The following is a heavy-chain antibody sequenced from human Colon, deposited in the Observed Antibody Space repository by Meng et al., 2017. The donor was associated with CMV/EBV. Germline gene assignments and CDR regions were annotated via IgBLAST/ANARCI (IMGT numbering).Heavy chain of an antibody. Sequence: GESLKISCAASGFTFSSYWMSWVRQAPGKGLEWVANIKQDGSEKYYVDSVKGRFTISRDNAKNSLYLQMNSLRAEDTAVYYCARDNWNYGNDYWGQGTLVTVSS. J-gene: IGHJ4*02. CDR2: IKQDGSEK. CDR3: ARDNWNYGNDY. CDR1: GFTFSSYW. D-gene: IGHD1-7*01. V-gene: IGHV3-7*01.